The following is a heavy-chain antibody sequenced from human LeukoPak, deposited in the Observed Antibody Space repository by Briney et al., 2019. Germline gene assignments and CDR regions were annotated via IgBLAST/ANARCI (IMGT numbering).Heavy chain of an antibody. CDR1: GFTFSSYE. D-gene: IGHD1-26*01. CDR3: AREGTGESGGYFSVDY. Sequence: GGSLRLSCAASGFTFSSYEMNWVRQAPGKGLEWVSYISSSGTTIYYADSVQGRFTISRDNAKNSLYLQMNSLRAEDTAIYYCAREGTGESGGYFSVDYWGQGTLVTVSS. J-gene: IGHJ4*02. V-gene: IGHV3-48*03. CDR2: ISSSGTTI.